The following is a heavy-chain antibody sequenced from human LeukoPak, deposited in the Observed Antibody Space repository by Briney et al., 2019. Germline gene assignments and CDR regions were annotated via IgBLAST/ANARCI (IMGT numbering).Heavy chain of an antibody. CDR1: GFTFSSYS. V-gene: IGHV3-21*01. D-gene: IGHD3-9*01. CDR2: ISSSSGYI. Sequence: GGSLRLSCAASGFTFSSYSMNWVRQAPGKGLEWVSSISSSSGYIYYADSVKGRFTISRDNAKNSLYLQMNSLRAEDTAVYYCARDQSAGILTGYYPFDYWGQGTLDTVSS. CDR3: ARDQSAGILTGYYPFDY. J-gene: IGHJ4*02.